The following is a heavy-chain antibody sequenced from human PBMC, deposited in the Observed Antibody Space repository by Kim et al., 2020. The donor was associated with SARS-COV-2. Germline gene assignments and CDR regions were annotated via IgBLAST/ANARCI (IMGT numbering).Heavy chain of an antibody. J-gene: IGHJ6*02. CDR3: AKMDKIRGGGMDV. CDR2: IASDASNK. CDR1: GFTFSSYG. Sequence: GGSLRLSCAGSGFTFSSYGMHWVRQAPGKGLEWVAVIASDASNKYYADSVKGRFTISRDNSKNTLYVQMNSLRAEDTAVYYCAKMDKIRGGGMDVWGQGTTVTVSS. D-gene: IGHD3-10*01. V-gene: IGHV3-30*18.